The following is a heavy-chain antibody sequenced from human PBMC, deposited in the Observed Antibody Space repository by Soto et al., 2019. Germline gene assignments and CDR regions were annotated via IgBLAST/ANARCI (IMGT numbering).Heavy chain of an antibody. CDR3: ARDRATRFLEWLSHYYYYGMDV. CDR1: GYTFTSYG. CDR2: ISAYNGNT. V-gene: IGHV1-18*01. D-gene: IGHD3-3*01. Sequence: ASVKVSCKASGYTFTSYGISWVRQAPGQGLEWMGWISAYNGNTNYAQKLQGRVTMTTDTSTGTAYMELRSLRSDDTAVYYCARDRATRFLEWLSHYYYYGMDVWGQGTTVTVSS. J-gene: IGHJ6*02.